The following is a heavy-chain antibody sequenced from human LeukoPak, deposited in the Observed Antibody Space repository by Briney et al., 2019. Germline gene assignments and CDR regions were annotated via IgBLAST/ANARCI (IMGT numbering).Heavy chain of an antibody. V-gene: IGHV1-2*02. CDR3: ARGVDSTGYYCGFNY. Sequence: GASVKVSCKASGYTFTGYYIHWVREAPGQGPEWMGWINPNSGGTNYAQKFQGRVTMTRDTSISTAYMELSRLKSDDTAVYYCARGVDSTGYYCGFNYWGQGTLVTVSS. J-gene: IGHJ4*02. D-gene: IGHD3-22*01. CDR1: GYTFTGYY. CDR2: INPNSGGT.